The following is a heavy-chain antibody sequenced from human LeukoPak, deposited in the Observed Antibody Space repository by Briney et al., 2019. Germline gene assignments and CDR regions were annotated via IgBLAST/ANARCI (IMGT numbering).Heavy chain of an antibody. V-gene: IGHV3-30*02. CDR2: IRNDGTII. CDR3: AKDGSGGRGWGGVXY. Sequence: GGSLRLSCAASGFSLRSYGMHWVRQAPGKGLECVSFIRNDGTIIYYADSVKGRFTISRDNSKNTLYLQMNSLRTEDTALYYCAKDGSGGRGWGGVXYWGQGTLVTVSS. J-gene: IGHJ4*02. CDR1: GFSLRSYG. D-gene: IGHD6-19*01.